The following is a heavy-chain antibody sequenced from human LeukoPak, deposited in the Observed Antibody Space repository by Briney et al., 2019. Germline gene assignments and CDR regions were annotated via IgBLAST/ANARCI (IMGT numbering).Heavy chain of an antibody. J-gene: IGHJ6*03. CDR1: GGTFSSYT. CDR2: IIPILGIT. D-gene: IGHD2-2*01. CDR3: ARGTIVVSDYYYMDV. Sequence: SVKVSCKASGGTFSSYTISWVRQAPGQGLEWMGRIIPILGITNYAQKFQGRVTITADKSTSTAYLELSSLRSEDTAVYYCARGTIVVSDYYYMDVWGKGTTVTVSS. V-gene: IGHV1-69*02.